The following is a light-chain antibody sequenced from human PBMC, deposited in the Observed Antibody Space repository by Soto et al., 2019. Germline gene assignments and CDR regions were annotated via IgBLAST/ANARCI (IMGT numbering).Light chain of an antibody. J-gene: IGLJ1*01. Sequence: SVVTQPPPVSWAPGETGTVSRTRGRSKKGSGYDVHWYQQVPGTAPKLLISANKNRPSGVPDRFSGSKSGTSASLAISGLQAEDEADYYCQSYDSSLSGSYVFGSGTKVTVL. V-gene: IGLV1-40*01. CDR1: RSKKGSGYD. CDR2: ANK. CDR3: QSYDSSLSGSYV.